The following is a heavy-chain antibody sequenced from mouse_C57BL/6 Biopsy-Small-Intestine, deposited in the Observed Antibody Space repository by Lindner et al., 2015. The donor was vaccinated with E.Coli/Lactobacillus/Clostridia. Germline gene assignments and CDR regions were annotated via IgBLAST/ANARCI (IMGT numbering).Heavy chain of an antibody. CDR3: ARDRSGPGQTYYGMDV. V-gene: IGHV1-72*04. Sequence: SVKVSCKASDTPSPATIYTWVATTAPSDEGLEWSGRIDPHSGDTNYAQKFQDRVTMTRDTSISTAFMELSRLNSDDTAVYYCARDRSGPGQTYYGMDVWGQGTTVTVSS. CDR1: DTPSPAT. J-gene: IGHJ1*01. CDR2: IDPHSGDT. D-gene: IGHD1-1*01.